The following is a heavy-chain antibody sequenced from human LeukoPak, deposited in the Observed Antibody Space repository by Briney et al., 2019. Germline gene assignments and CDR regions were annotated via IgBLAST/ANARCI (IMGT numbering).Heavy chain of an antibody. V-gene: IGHV1-69*06. CDR2: VIPIFGTA. CDR3: ARTTHDYSNHHHYYYYYMDV. CDR1: GGTFSSYA. J-gene: IGHJ6*03. Sequence: GASVKVSCKASGGTFSSYAISWVRQAPGQGLEWMGGVIPIFGTANYAQKFQGRVTITADKSTSTAYMELSSLRSEDTAVYYCARTTHDYSNHHHYYYYYMDVWGKGTTVTVSS. D-gene: IGHD4-11*01.